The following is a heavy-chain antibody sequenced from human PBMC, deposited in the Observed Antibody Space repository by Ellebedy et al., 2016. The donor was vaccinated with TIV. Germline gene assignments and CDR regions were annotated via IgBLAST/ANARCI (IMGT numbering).Heavy chain of an antibody. Sequence: GESLKISCAASGFTFNSYAMHWVRQAPGKGLEWVAVISYDSSSKYYADSVKGRFNVSRDNSMTKVYLEMNSLRAEDTALYYCARDLDKISGWYGGDAYWGQGTQVTVSS. CDR1: GFTFNSYA. V-gene: IGHV3-30-3*01. CDR3: ARDLDKISGWYGGDAY. D-gene: IGHD6-19*01. J-gene: IGHJ4*02. CDR2: ISYDSSSK.